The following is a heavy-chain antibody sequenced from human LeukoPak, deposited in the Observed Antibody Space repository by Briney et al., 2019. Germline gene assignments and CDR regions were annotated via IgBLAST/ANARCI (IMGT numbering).Heavy chain of an antibody. CDR2: IIPIFGTA. CDR1: GGTFSSYA. Sequence: ASVTVSCTASGGTFSSYAISWVRRAPGQGLEWMGGIIPIFGTANYAQKFQGRVTITADESTSTAYMELSSLRSEDTAVYYCARDDIVVVPAANYYYYGMDVWGQGTTVTVSS. CDR3: ARDDIVVVPAANYYYYGMDV. V-gene: IGHV1-69*13. J-gene: IGHJ6*02. D-gene: IGHD2-2*01.